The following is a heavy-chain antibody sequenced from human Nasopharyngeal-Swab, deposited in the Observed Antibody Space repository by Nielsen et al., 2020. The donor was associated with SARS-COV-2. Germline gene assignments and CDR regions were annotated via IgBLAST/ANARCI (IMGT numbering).Heavy chain of an antibody. CDR1: GFTFSSYG. Sequence: GGSLTLSCAASGFTFSSYGMHWVRQAPGKGLEWVAVIWYDGSNKYYADSVKGRFTISRDNSKNTLYLQMNSLRAEDTAVYYCARDLGVYAILHYMDVWGKGTTVTVSS. CDR2: IWYDGSNK. D-gene: IGHD2-8*02. V-gene: IGHV3-33*01. J-gene: IGHJ6*03. CDR3: ARDLGVYAILHYMDV.